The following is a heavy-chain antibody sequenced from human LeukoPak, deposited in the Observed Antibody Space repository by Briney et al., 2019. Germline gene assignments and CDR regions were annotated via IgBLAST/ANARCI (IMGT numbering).Heavy chain of an antibody. J-gene: IGHJ6*03. Sequence: PSETLSLTCTVSGGSISSSSYYWGWIRQPPGKGLEWIGSIYYSGSTYYNPSLKSRVTISVDTSKNQFSLKLSSVTAADTAVYYCAREIRGIFGVVGYYYYYYYMDVWGKGTTVTVSS. D-gene: IGHD3-3*01. CDR2: IYYSGST. CDR1: GGSISSSSYY. CDR3: AREIRGIFGVVGYYYYYYYMDV. V-gene: IGHV4-39*07.